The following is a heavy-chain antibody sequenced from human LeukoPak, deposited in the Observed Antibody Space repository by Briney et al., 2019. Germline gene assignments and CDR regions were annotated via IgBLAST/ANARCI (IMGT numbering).Heavy chain of an antibody. CDR3: ANLGNSNPLRLPFDY. D-gene: IGHD4-23*01. Sequence: GGSLRLSCAASGFTFSSYAMSWVRQAPGKGLEWVSTITGTGGSTYYADSVRGRFTISRDNSKNTLYLQMNSLRAEDTAVYYCANLGNSNPLRLPFDYWGQGTLVTVSS. CDR1: GFTFSSYA. V-gene: IGHV3-23*01. J-gene: IGHJ4*02. CDR2: ITGTGGST.